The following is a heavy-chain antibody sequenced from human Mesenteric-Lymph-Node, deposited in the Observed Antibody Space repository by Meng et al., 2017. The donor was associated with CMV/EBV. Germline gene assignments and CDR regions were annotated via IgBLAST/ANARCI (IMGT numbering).Heavy chain of an antibody. V-gene: IGHV3-30*02. J-gene: IGHJ4*02. D-gene: IGHD4-11*01. CDR3: AKGGFSYSNPLEY. CDR1: GFTFSSYW. Sequence: GESLKISCAASGFTFSSYWMSWVRQAPGKGLEWVAFIRYDGSNKYYADSVKGRFTISRDNSKNTLYLQMNSLRTEDTAVYYCAKGGFSYSNPLEYWGQGTLVTVSS. CDR2: IRYDGSNK.